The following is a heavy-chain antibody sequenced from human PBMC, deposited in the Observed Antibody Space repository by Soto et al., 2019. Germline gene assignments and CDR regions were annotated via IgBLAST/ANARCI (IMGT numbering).Heavy chain of an antibody. CDR3: ARHSSSSWYSQWSWFDP. Sequence: PGESLKISCKGSGYSFTSYWIGWVRQMPGKGLEWMGIIYPGDSDIRYSPSFQGQVTISADKSISTAYLQWSSLKASDTAMYYCARHSSSSWYSQWSWFDPWGQGTLVTVSS. J-gene: IGHJ5*02. V-gene: IGHV5-51*01. D-gene: IGHD6-13*01. CDR1: GYSFTSYW. CDR2: IYPGDSDI.